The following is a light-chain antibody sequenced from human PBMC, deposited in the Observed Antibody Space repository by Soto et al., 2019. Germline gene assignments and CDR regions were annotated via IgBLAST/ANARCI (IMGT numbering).Light chain of an antibody. V-gene: IGKV3-20*01. CDR1: QSVSSSY. J-gene: IGKJ2*01. CDR3: QQYGSSSFT. Sequence: EIVLTQSPGTLSLSSGERATLSCRASQSVSSSYLACYQKKPGQAPRLLLDATSSRATGIPDRFSGSGSGTDFTLTISRLEPEDFAVYYCQQYGSSSFTFGQGTKLEIK. CDR2: ATS.